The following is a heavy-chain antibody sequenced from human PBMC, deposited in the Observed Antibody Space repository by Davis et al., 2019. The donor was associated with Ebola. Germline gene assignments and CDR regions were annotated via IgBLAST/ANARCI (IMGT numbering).Heavy chain of an antibody. D-gene: IGHD6-6*01. CDR1: GFTISSHS. Sequence: PGGSLRLSCAASGFTISSHSMNWVRQAPGKGLECVLSFGSTTNFIYYADSVKGRFTISRDNAKNSLYLQMNSLRAEDTAVYYCARDGSNSYFDYWGQGNLVTVSS. V-gene: IGHV3-21*01. CDR3: ARDGSNSYFDY. CDR2: FGSTTNFI. J-gene: IGHJ4*02.